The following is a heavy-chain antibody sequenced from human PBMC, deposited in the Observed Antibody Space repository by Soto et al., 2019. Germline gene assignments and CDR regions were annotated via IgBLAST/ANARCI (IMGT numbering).Heavy chain of an antibody. CDR2: IIPIFGTA. Sequence: QVQLVQSGAEVKKPGSSLKVSCKTSGGTINSYAISWVRQAPGQGLEWMGGIIPIFGTANYAQNFQGRITFTADESTSTAYMELRSLRTEDTAVSYCASGVTPYGDQEYFDLWGRGTLVIVSS. J-gene: IGHJ2*01. V-gene: IGHV1-69*12. D-gene: IGHD4-17*01. CDR1: GGTINSYA. CDR3: ASGVTPYGDQEYFDL.